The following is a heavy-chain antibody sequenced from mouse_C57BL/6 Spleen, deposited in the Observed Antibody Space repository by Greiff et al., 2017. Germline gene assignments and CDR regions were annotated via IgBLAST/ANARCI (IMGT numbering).Heavy chain of an antibody. Sequence: QVQLQQPGAELVKPGASVKLSCKASGYTFTSYWMQWVKQRPGQGLEWIGEIDPSDSYTNYNQKFKGKATLTVDTSSSTAYMQLSSRTSEDSAVYYCAREAAYWGQGTLVTVSA. CDR2: IDPSDSYT. V-gene: IGHV1-50*01. CDR1: GYTFTSYW. CDR3: AREAAY. J-gene: IGHJ3*01.